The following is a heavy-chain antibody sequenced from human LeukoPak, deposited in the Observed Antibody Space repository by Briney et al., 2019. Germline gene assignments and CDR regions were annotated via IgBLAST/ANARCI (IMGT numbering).Heavy chain of an antibody. V-gene: IGHV4-39*07. CDR2: IYYSGST. D-gene: IGHD5-12*01. Sequence: SETLSLTCTVSGGSISSSSYYWGWIRQPPGKGLEWIGSIYYSGSTYYNPSLKSRVTISVDKSKNQCSLTLNSVTAADTAVYYCARVGGWLTPDWGQGTLVTVSS. CDR3: ARVGGWLTPD. J-gene: IGHJ4*02. CDR1: GGSISSSSYY.